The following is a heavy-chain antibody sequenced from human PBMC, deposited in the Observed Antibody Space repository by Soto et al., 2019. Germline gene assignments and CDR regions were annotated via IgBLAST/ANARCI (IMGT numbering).Heavy chain of an antibody. J-gene: IGHJ6*02. CDR2: IYYSGST. CDR3: ASASYGMDV. CDR1: GGSISSYY. V-gene: IGHV4-59*08. Sequence: QVQLQESGPGLVKPSETLSLTCTVSGGSISSYYWSWIRQPPGKGLEWIGYIYYSGSTNYNPSLKRRVTISVDTSKNQFSLKLSSVTAADTAVYYCASASYGMDVWGQGTTVTVSS.